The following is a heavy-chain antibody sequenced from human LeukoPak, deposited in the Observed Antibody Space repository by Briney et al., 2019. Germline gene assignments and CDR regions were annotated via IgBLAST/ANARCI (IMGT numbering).Heavy chain of an antibody. CDR3: ARARGDYYDSSGYYSAFDY. V-gene: IGHV4-34*01. D-gene: IGHD3-22*01. J-gene: IGHJ4*02. CDR2: INHSGSA. Sequence: KPSETLSLTCAVYGGPFSGYYWSWIRQPPGKGLEWIGEINHSGSANYNPSLKSRVTISVDMSKNQFSLKLSSVTAADTAVYHCARARGDYYDSSGYYSAFDYWGQGTLVTVSS. CDR1: GGPFSGYY.